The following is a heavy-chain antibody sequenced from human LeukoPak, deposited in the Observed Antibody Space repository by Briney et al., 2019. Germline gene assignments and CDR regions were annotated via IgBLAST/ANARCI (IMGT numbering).Heavy chain of an antibody. CDR1: GGSFSGHY. V-gene: IGHV4-34*01. J-gene: IGHJ6*03. Sequence: SETLSLTCAVYGGSFSGHYWSWIRQPPGKGLEWIGEINHSGSTNYNPSLKSRVTISIDTSKNQFSLKLSAVTAADTAVYYCARVWYYGSGTNSDLYYYYYMDVWGRGTTVTVSS. CDR2: INHSGST. CDR3: ARVWYYGSGTNSDLYYYYYMDV. D-gene: IGHD3-10*01.